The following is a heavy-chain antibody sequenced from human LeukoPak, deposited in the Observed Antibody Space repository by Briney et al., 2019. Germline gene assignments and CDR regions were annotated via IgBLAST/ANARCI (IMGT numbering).Heavy chain of an antibody. CDR3: ARVGGASYYDFWSGAEGLYYYGMDV. Sequence: ASVKVSCKASGGTFSSYAISWVRQAPGQGLEWMGRINPNSGGTNYAQKFQGRVTMTRDTSISTAYMELSRLRSDDTAVYYCARVGGASYYDFWSGAEGLYYYGMDVWGQGTTVTVSS. J-gene: IGHJ6*02. CDR1: GGTFSSYA. CDR2: INPNSGGT. D-gene: IGHD3-3*01. V-gene: IGHV1-2*06.